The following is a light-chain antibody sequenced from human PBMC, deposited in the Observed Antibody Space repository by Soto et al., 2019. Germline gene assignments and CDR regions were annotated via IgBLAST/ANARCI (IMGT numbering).Light chain of an antibody. CDR1: QSISSW. J-gene: IGKJ5*01. V-gene: IGKV1-5*01. Sequence: DIQMTQSPSTLSASVGDRVTITCRASQSISSWLAWYQQKPGKAPKLLIYDASSLESGVPSRFSGSGSGTEFTLTISSLQPDDFATYYCQHYNSYSRVTYGQGTRLEMK. CDR2: DAS. CDR3: QHYNSYSRVT.